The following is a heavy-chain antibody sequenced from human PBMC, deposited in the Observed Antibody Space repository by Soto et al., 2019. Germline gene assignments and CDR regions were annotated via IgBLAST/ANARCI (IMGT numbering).Heavy chain of an antibody. D-gene: IGHD6-19*01. CDR1: GFTFNRYT. J-gene: IGHJ4*02. CDR3: AKDQRGSGWPFDS. CDR2: ISTSVGST. Sequence: EVQLLESGGGLVQPGGSLRLSCAASGFTFNRYTMIWVRQAPGKGLEWVSSISTSVGSTDYADSVRGRFFISRDNSKNTLYLQMDSLRGDDTAIYYCAKDQRGSGWPFDSWGQGTLVTVSS. V-gene: IGHV3-23*01.